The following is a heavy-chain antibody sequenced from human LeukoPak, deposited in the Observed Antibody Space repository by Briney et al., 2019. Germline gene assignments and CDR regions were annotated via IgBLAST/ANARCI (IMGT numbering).Heavy chain of an antibody. CDR1: GGSISSSSYY. D-gene: IGHD3-10*01. Sequence: SETLSLTCTVSGGSISSSSYYWGWIRQPPGKGLEWIGSIYYSGSTYYNPSLKSRVTISVDTSKNQFSLKLSSVTAADTAVYYCASQYYYGSGSYRYWGQGTLVTVSS. V-gene: IGHV4-39*01. CDR3: ASQYYYGSGSYRY. CDR2: IYYSGST. J-gene: IGHJ4*02.